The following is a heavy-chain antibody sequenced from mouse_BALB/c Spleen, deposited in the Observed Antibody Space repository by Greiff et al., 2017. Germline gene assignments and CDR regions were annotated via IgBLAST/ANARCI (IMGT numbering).Heavy chain of an antibody. CDR3: AREDYDSWFAY. J-gene: IGHJ3*01. CDR2: INSNGGST. V-gene: IGHV5-6-3*01. D-gene: IGHD2-4*01. CDR1: GFTFSSYG. Sequence: EVQRVESGGGLVQPGGSLKLSCAASGFTFSSYGMSWVRQTPDKRLELVATINSNGGSTYYPDSVKGRFTISRDNAKNTLYLQMSSLKSEDTAMYYCAREDYDSWFAYWGQGTLVTVSA.